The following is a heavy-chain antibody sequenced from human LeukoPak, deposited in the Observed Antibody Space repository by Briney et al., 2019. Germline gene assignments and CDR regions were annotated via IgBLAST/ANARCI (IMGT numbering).Heavy chain of an antibody. CDR1: GFTFRDYA. CDR3: ARIRLEMAFYYFDY. D-gene: IGHD3-22*01. V-gene: IGHV3-11*01. J-gene: IGHJ4*02. CDR2: ISSSGSTI. Sequence: PGGSLRLSCAASGFTFRDYAMSWFRQAPGKGLEWVSYISSSGSTIYYADSVKGRFTISRDNAKNSLYLQMNSLRAEVTAVYYCARIRLEMAFYYFDYWGQGTLVTVSS.